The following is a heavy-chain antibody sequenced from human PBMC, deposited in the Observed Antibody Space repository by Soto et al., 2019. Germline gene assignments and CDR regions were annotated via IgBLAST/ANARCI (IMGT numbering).Heavy chain of an antibody. CDR2: IHYSGST. Sequence: QLQLQESGPGLVKPSETLSLTCTVSGGSISSSSYHWGWIRQPPGKGLEWIGTIHYSGSTYYNPSLRSRVTISLDTSKNQFSLYLNSVTAADTAVFYCARRRNIAAAVDYWGQGTLVTVSS. V-gene: IGHV4-39*01. D-gene: IGHD6-13*01. CDR1: GGSISSSSYH. CDR3: ARRRNIAAAVDY. J-gene: IGHJ4*02.